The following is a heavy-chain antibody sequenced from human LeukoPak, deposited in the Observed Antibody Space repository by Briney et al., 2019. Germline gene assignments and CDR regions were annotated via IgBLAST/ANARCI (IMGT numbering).Heavy chain of an antibody. CDR2: IKRDGSEK. J-gene: IGHJ4*02. Sequence: GGSLRLSCAASGFTFSSYWMSWVRQAPGKGLEWVANIKRDGSEKYYVDSVKGRFTISRDNAKNSLYLQMNSLRAEDTAVYYCARTAYYYDSSGYVGYCGQGTLVTVSS. CDR1: GFTFSSYW. CDR3: ARTAYYYDSSGYVGY. D-gene: IGHD3-22*01. V-gene: IGHV3-7*01.